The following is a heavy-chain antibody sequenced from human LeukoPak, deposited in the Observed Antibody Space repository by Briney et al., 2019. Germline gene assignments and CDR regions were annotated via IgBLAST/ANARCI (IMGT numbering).Heavy chain of an antibody. CDR1: GDSFSGYY. D-gene: IGHD4-17*01. CDR3: ARHVYGKGMAV. V-gene: IGHV4-59*08. Sequence: SETLSLTCSVSGDSFSGYYWGWIRQAPGKGLECLGYIYSSGATAYNPSLKSRLTISIDTYRNQFSLTLTSVSAADTAVYFCARHVYGKGMAVWGKGTTVTVSS. CDR2: IYSSGAT. J-gene: IGHJ6*04.